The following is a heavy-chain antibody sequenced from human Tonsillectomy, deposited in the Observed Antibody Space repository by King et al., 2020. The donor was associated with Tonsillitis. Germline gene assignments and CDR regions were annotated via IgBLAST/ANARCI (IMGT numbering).Heavy chain of an antibody. J-gene: IGHJ6*02. CDR1: GFTFSNYG. Sequence: VQLVQSGGGVVQPGRSLRLSCAASGFTFSNYGMHWVRQAPGKGLERVAVIAYDGSDKYYEDSVKGLFTISRDNSKNTLYLQMNSLRAEDTAVYYCAKVDRMVRGVLITDRYYYGMDVWGQGTTVTVSS. CDR3: AKVDRMVRGVLITDRYYYGMDV. CDR2: IAYDGSDK. D-gene: IGHD3-10*01. V-gene: IGHV3-30*18.